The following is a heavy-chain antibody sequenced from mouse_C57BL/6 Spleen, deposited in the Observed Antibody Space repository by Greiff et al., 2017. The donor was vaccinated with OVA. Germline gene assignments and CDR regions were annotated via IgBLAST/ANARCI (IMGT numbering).Heavy chain of an antibody. CDR3: ASGYGSLYYFDY. CDR2: IDPSDSYT. CDR1: GYTFTSYW. Sequence: QVQLQQPGAELVMPGASVKLSCKASGYTFTSYWMHWVKQRPGQGLEWIGEIDPSDSYTNYNQKFKGKSTLTVDKSSSTAYMQLSSLTSEDSAVYYCASGYGSLYYFDYWGQGTTLTVSS. D-gene: IGHD1-1*01. J-gene: IGHJ2*01. V-gene: IGHV1-69*01.